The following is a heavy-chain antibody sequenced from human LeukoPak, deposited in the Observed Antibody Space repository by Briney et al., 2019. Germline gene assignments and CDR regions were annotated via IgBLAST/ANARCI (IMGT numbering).Heavy chain of an antibody. Sequence: GGSLRLSCAASGFTFSGSAMHWVRQASGKGLEWVGRIRSKANSYATAYAASVKGRFTISRDDSKNTAYLQMNSLKTEDTAVYYCTSTIGYCSGGSCYYPHYYYYMDVWGKGTTVTVSS. CDR2: IRSKANSYAT. J-gene: IGHJ6*03. V-gene: IGHV3-73*01. D-gene: IGHD2-15*01. CDR1: GFTFSGSA. CDR3: TSTIGYCSGGSCYYPHYYYYMDV.